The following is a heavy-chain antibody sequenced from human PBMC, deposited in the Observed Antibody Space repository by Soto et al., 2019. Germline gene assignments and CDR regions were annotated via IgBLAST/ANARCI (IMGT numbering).Heavy chain of an antibody. CDR2: ISAYNGNT. Sequence: ASVKVSCKASGYTFTSYGISWVRQAPGQGLEWMRWISAYNGNTNYAQKLQGRVTMTTDTSTSTAYMELRSLRSDDTAVYYCAREEGRDSSGWSYFDYWGQGTLVTVSS. D-gene: IGHD6-19*01. V-gene: IGHV1-18*01. J-gene: IGHJ4*02. CDR3: AREEGRDSSGWSYFDY. CDR1: GYTFTSYG.